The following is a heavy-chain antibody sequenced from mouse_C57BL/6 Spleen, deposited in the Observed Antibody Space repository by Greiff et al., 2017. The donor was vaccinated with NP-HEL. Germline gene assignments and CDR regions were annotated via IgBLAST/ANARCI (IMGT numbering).Heavy chain of an antibody. CDR2: IRNKANGYTT. Sequence: EVKLMESGGGLVQPGGSLSLSCAASGFTFTDYYMSWVRQPPGKALEWLGFIRNKANGYTTEYSASVKGRFTISRDNSQSILYLQMNALRAEDSATYYCARSVYSNYDYWGQGTTLTVSS. V-gene: IGHV7-3*01. CDR3: ARSVYSNYDY. D-gene: IGHD2-5*01. J-gene: IGHJ2*01. CDR1: GFTFTDYY.